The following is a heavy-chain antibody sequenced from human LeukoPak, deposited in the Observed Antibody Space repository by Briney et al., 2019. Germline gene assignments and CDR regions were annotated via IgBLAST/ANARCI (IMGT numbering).Heavy chain of an antibody. D-gene: IGHD6-6*01. CDR1: GGTFSSYA. J-gene: IGHJ4*02. Sequence: GSSVKVSCKASGGTFSSYAISWVRQAPGQGLEWMGGIIPIFGTANYAQKFQGRVTITADESKSTAYMELSSLRSEDTAVYYCASARIAARIGRTHFDYWGQGTLVTVSS. CDR2: IIPIFGTA. CDR3: ASARIAARIGRTHFDY. V-gene: IGHV1-69*01.